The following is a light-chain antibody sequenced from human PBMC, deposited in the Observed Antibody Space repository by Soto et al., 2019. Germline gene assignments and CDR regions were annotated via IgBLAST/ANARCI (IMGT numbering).Light chain of an antibody. J-gene: IGKJ2*01. Sequence: EIVLTQSPGTLSLSPAERATLSCRASQSVKNNYLAWFQQKPGQAPRLLIYGASSRATGIPDRFSGSGSGTDFTLTISRLEPEDFAVYYCQQYGNSPQTFGQGTKVEIK. CDR2: GAS. CDR3: QQYGNSPQT. V-gene: IGKV3-20*01. CDR1: QSVKNNY.